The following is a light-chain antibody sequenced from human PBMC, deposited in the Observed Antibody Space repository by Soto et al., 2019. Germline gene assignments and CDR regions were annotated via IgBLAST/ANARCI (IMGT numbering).Light chain of an antibody. Sequence: DIVMTQSPDSLAVSLGERATINCKSSQSVLYSSNNKNYLAWYQQKPGQPPKLLIYWASTRESGVPDRFSGSGSGTDFTLTTGSLQASDVAVYYCQQYYSTLTFGGGTKVEIK. CDR2: WAS. J-gene: IGKJ4*01. CDR3: QQYYSTLT. V-gene: IGKV4-1*01. CDR1: QSVLYSSNNKNY.